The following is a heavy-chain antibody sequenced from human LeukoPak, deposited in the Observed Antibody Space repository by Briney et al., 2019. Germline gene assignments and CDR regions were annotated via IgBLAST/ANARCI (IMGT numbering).Heavy chain of an antibody. V-gene: IGHV1-18*04. CDR3: ARDKYLEQWLVRGAFDI. J-gene: IGHJ3*02. CDR1: GYTFTSYY. CDR2: ISAYNGNT. Sequence: ASVKVSCKASGYTFTSYYMHWVRQAPGQGLEWMGWISAYNGNTNYAQKLQGRVTMTTDTSTSTAYMELRSLRSDDTAVYYCARDKYLEQWLVRGAFDIWGQGTMVTVSS. D-gene: IGHD6-19*01.